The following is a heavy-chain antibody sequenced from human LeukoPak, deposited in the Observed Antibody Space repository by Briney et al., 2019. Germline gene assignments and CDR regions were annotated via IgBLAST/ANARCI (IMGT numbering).Heavy chain of an antibody. V-gene: IGHV7-4-1*02. J-gene: IGHJ3*02. Sequence: ASVKVSCKASGYTFTSYAMNWVRQAPGQGLEWMGWINTNTRNPTYAQGFTGRFVFSLDTSVSTAYLQISSLKAEDTAVYYCARDYCSGGSCYSGAFDIWGQGTMVTVSS. CDR1: GYTFTSYA. CDR3: ARDYCSGGSCYSGAFDI. D-gene: IGHD2-15*01. CDR2: INTNTRNP.